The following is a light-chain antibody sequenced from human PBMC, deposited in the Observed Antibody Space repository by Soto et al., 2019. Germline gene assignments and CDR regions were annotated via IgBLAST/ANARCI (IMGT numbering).Light chain of an antibody. Sequence: SALTQPASVSGSPGQSITISCTGTSSDVGGYNDVSCYQQHPGKAPKLMIYDVSNRPSGVSNRFSGSKSGNTASLTISGLQAEDEADYYCSSYTSSSTLVVFGGGTKLTVL. CDR3: SSYTSSSTLVV. CDR2: DVS. J-gene: IGLJ2*01. V-gene: IGLV2-14*01. CDR1: SSDVGGYND.